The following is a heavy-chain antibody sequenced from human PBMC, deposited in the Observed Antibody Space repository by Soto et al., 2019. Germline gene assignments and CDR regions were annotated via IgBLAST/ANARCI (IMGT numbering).Heavy chain of an antibody. CDR1: GFTFSSYS. CDR3: ARDSFEGEDY. V-gene: IGHV3-48*02. CDR2: ISSSSSTI. D-gene: IGHD3-16*01. Sequence: GESLKISCAASGFTFSSYSMNWVRQAPGKGLEWVSYISSSSSTIYYADSVKGRFTISRDNAKNSLYLQMNSLRDEDTAVYYCARDSFEGEDYWGQGTLVTVSS. J-gene: IGHJ4*02.